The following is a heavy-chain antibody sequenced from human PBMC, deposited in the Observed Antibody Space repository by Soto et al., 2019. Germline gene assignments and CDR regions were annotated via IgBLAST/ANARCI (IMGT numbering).Heavy chain of an antibody. CDR2: ISSSSSTI. D-gene: IGHD6-13*01. CDR1: GFTFSSYS. CDR3: AREDSSRGPYNWFDP. V-gene: IGHV3-48*02. Sequence: EVQLVESGGGLVQPGGSLRLSCAASGFTFSSYSMNWVRQAPGKGLEWVSYISSSSSTISYADSVKGRFTISRDNAKHALYLQMNSLRDEDTAVYYCAREDSSRGPYNWFDPWGQGTLVTVSS. J-gene: IGHJ5*02.